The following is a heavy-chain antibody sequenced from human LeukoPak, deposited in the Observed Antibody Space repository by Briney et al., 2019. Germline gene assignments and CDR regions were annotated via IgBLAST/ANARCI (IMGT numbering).Heavy chain of an antibody. CDR2: IYYSGST. V-gene: IGHV4-59*01. D-gene: IGHD2-21*02. J-gene: IGHJ4*02. Sequence: SETLSLTXTVSGGSISSYYWSWFRQPPGKGLEWIGHIYYSGSTNYNPSLKSRVTISVDTSKNQISLKLNSVTAADTAVYYCARLAYCGADCYLPDYWGQGTLVTVSS. CDR1: GGSISSYY. CDR3: ARLAYCGADCYLPDY.